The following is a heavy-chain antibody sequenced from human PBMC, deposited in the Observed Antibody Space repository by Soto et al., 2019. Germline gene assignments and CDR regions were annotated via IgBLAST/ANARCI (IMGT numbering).Heavy chain of an antibody. D-gene: IGHD3-3*01. CDR2: IYYSGST. CDR3: ARDKSGYDFWMGHYYSYGMDV. Sequence: SENLSLTCTVSGGSISSGDYYWSWIRQPPGKGLEWIGYIYYSGSTYYNPSLKSRVTISVDTSKNQFSLKLSSVTAADTAVYYCARDKSGYDFWMGHYYSYGMDVWGQGTTVTVSS. V-gene: IGHV4-30-4*01. J-gene: IGHJ6*02. CDR1: GGSISSGDYY.